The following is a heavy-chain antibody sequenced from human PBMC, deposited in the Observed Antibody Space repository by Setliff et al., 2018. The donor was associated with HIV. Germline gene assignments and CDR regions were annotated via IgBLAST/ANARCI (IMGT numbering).Heavy chain of an antibody. J-gene: IGHJ5*02. D-gene: IGHD6-19*01. CDR1: GFRFSYYG. CDR2: ISHDANNE. CDR3: AREGGSSGHAGYFDP. V-gene: IGHV3-30*03. Sequence: GGSLRLSCAASGFRFSYYGMHWVRQAPGKGLEWVASISHDANNEYYGDSVKGRVTISRDNSKNTMFLQMNSLRLDDTAVYYCAREGGSSGHAGYFDPWGQGTLVTVSS.